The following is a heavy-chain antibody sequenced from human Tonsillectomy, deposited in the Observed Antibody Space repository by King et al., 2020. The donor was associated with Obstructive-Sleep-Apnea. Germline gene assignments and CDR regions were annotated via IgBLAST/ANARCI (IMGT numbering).Heavy chain of an antibody. D-gene: IGHD2-2*01. J-gene: IGHJ3*01. CDR1: GFNCNIYY. Sequence: EVQLVESGGGLVQPGGSLRLSCAASGFNCNIYYMNWVRQAPGKGLEWGLYISSTSSTIHYADCVKGRFTMSRDNAESSLYLQMNSLRVEDTAVYYCARDTCSDTSCLSPHALDLWGQGTMVTVSS. V-gene: IGHV3-48*04. CDR2: ISSTSSTI. CDR3: ARDTCSDTSCLSPHALDL.